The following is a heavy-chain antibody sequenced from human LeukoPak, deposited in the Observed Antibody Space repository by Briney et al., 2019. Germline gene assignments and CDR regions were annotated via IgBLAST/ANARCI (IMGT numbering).Heavy chain of an antibody. V-gene: IGHV3-7*01. D-gene: IGHD5-18*01. J-gene: IGHJ4*02. CDR1: GFTFSNYW. Sequence: GGSLRLSCAASGFTFSNYWMSWVRQAPGKGLEWVANIKQDGSEKYYVDSVKGRFTISRDNAKNSLCLQMNSMRAEDTAVYYCARSLRGYSYGSGGQGTLVTVSS. CDR3: ARSLRGYSYGS. CDR2: IKQDGSEK.